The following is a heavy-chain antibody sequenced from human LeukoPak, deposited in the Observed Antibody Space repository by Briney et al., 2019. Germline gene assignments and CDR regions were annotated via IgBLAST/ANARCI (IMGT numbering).Heavy chain of an antibody. CDR1: GFTFSGYA. Sequence: GGSLRLSCAASGFTFSGYAMTWVRQAPGKGLEWVSGISNSGGSTYYADSVKGRFTISRDNSKNTLFLQMNSLRAEDTALYYCAKGIGTTERDYWGQGTLVIVSS. CDR2: ISNSGGST. J-gene: IGHJ4*02. D-gene: IGHD1-1*01. CDR3: AKGIGTTERDY. V-gene: IGHV3-23*01.